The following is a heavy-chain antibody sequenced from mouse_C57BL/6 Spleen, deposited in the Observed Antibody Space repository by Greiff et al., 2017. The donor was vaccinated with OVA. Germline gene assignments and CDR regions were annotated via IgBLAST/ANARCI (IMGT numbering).Heavy chain of an antibody. CDR1: GYTFTSYW. V-gene: IGHV1-55*01. CDR3: ARETYGYNYFDY. Sequence: VKLQQPGAELVKPGASVKMSCKASGYTFTSYWITWVKQRPGQGLEWIGDIYPGSGSTNYNEKFKSKATLTVDTSSSTAYMQLSSLTSEDSAVYYCARETYGYNYFDYWGQGTTLTVSS. CDR2: IYPGSGST. D-gene: IGHD2-2*01. J-gene: IGHJ2*01.